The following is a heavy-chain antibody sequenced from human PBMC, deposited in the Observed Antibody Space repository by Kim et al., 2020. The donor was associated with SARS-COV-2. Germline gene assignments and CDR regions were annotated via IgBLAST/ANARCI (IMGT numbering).Heavy chain of an antibody. CDR3: ARELRWYQSFDY. V-gene: IGHV3-30*04. J-gene: IGHJ4*02. D-gene: IGHD4-17*01. Sequence: GGSLRLSCAASGFTFSSYAMHWVRQAPGKGLEWVAVISYDGSNKYYADSVKGRFTISRDNSKNTLYLQMNSLRAEDTAVYYCARELRWYQSFDYWGQGTLVTVSS. CDR2: ISYDGSNK. CDR1: GFTFSSYA.